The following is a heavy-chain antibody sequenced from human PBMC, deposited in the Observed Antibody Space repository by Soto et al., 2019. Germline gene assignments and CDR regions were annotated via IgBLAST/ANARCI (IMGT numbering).Heavy chain of an antibody. CDR1: GGSFSGYY. CDR2: INYSGST. D-gene: IGHD3-10*01. Sequence: ETLSLTCAVSGGSFSGYYWSWIRQPTGKGLEWSGEINYSGSTNYNPSLKSRVTISVDTTKNQFSLKLSSVTAADTAVYYCARGRWFGELFAYFDYWGQGTLVTVSS. CDR3: ARGRWFGELFAYFDY. J-gene: IGHJ4*02. V-gene: IGHV4-34*01.